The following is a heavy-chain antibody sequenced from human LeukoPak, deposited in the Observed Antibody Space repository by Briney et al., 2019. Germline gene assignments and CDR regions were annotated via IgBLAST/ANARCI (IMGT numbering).Heavy chain of an antibody. D-gene: IGHD6-13*01. CDR3: ARGFRLPRVFDI. CDR1: GFTFSSFA. CDR2: MSYDGSND. J-gene: IGHJ3*02. Sequence: GGSLRLSCAASGFTFSSFAMHWVRQAPGKGLEWLAVMSYDGSNDYYAGSLKGRLSMSRDNSRNTLSLQIKSLRPDDTAVYYCARGFRLPRVFDIWGQGTMVTVSS. V-gene: IGHV3-30-3*01.